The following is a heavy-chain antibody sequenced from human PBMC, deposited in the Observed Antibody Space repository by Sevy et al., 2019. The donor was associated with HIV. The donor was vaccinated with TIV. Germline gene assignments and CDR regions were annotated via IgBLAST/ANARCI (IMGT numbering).Heavy chain of an antibody. CDR2: ISTGGGPI. CDR3: ATTRRDDYNYYFDY. CDR1: GLTFSRYE. Sequence: GGSLRLSCTASGLTFSRYEMNWVRQGPGKGLEWVSHISTGGGPIYYAESVEGRFTISRDNAKNSLYLQMNSLRAEDTAVYYCATTRRDDYNYYFDYWGQGTPVTVSS. J-gene: IGHJ4*02. V-gene: IGHV3-48*03. D-gene: IGHD4-4*01.